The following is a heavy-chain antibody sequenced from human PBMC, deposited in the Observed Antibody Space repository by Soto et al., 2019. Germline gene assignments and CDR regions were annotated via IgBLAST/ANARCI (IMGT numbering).Heavy chain of an antibody. Sequence: QVQLVQSGAEVKKPGSSVKVSCKASGGTFSSYAISWVRQAPGQGLEWMGGIIPISGTANYAQKFQGRVTITADESTSTAYMELSRLRSEDTAVYYCARSQGSSTSLEIYYYYYYGMDVWGQGTTVIVSS. D-gene: IGHD2-2*01. CDR1: GGTFSSYA. V-gene: IGHV1-69*01. J-gene: IGHJ6*02. CDR2: IIPISGTA. CDR3: ARSQGSSTSLEIYYYYYYGMDV.